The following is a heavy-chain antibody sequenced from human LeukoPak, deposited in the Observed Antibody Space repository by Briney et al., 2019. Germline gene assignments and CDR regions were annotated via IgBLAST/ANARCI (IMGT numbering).Heavy chain of an antibody. CDR1: GFTFSSYS. CDR2: ISGTSRTI. CDR3: ARADRSGTYNFDY. D-gene: IGHD1-26*01. J-gene: IGHJ4*02. Sequence: GGSLRLSCAASGFTFSSYSMNWVRQAPGKGLEWISYISGTSRTIYYADSVKGRFTISRDNAKNSLSLQMNSLRDEDTAVYYCARADRSGTYNFDYWGQGTLVTVSS. V-gene: IGHV3-48*02.